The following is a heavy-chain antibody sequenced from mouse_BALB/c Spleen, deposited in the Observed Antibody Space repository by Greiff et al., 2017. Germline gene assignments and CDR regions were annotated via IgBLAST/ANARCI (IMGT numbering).Heavy chain of an antibody. CDR1: GFTFSDYG. V-gene: IGHV5-15*02. CDR2: ISNLAYSI. D-gene: IGHD2-10*02. J-gene: IGHJ2*01. CDR3: ARDGYGNYGFDY. Sequence: DVMLVESGGGLVQPGGSRKLSCAASGFTFSDYGMAWVRQAPGKGPEWVAFISNLAYSIYYADTVTGRFTISRENAKNTLYLEMSSLRSEDTAMYYCARDGYGNYGFDYWGQGTTLTVSS.